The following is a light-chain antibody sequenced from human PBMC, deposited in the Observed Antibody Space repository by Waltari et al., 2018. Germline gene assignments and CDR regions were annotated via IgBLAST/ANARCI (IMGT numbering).Light chain of an antibody. J-gene: IGKJ1*01. CDR1: QSVYSS. CDR2: GAS. CDR3: QQYSNWWT. V-gene: IGKV3-15*01. Sequence: EVVMTQSPATLSVSPGERATLSCRASQSVYSSLAWYQQRPGQAPRLLIYGASTRATNIPARFSGSGSGTEFTLTISSLQSEDFAVYYWQQYSNWWTFGQGTRVEIK.